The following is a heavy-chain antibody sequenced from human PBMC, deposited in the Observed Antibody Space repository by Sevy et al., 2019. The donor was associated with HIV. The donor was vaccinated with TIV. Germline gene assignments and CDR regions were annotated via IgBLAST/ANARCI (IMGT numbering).Heavy chain of an antibody. V-gene: IGHV3-23*01. Sequence: GGSLRLSCAASGFTFSSYAMSWVRQAPGKGLEWVSAISGSGGSTYYADSVKGRFTISRDNSKNTLYLQMNSLRAEDTAVYYCAKAEYSSSSRYYGMDVWGQGTTVTVSS. CDR1: GFTFSSYA. CDR2: ISGSGGST. D-gene: IGHD6-6*01. J-gene: IGHJ6*02. CDR3: AKAEYSSSSRYYGMDV.